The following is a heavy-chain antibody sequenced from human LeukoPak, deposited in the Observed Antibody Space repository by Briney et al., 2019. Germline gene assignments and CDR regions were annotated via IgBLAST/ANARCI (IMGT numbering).Heavy chain of an antibody. CDR2: ISAYNGNT. Sequence: GASAKVSCKASGYTFTSYGISWVRQAPGQGLEWMGWISAYNGNTNYAQKLQGRVTMTEDTSTDTAYMELSSLRSEDTAVYYCATYILTGYTHNWFDPWGQGTLVTVSS. D-gene: IGHD3-9*01. CDR3: ATYILTGYTHNWFDP. CDR1: GYTFTSYG. J-gene: IGHJ5*02. V-gene: IGHV1-18*01.